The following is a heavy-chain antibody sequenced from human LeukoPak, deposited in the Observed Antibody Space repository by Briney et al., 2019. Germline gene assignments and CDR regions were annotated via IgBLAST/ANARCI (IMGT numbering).Heavy chain of an antibody. CDR2: ITNDGSST. D-gene: IGHD2-15*01. CDR3: ARDSWTRADFDY. Sequence: PGGSLRLSCAASGLTFSSHWMHWVRQAPGKGLVWVSRITNDGSSTTYADSVKGRFTISRDNAKNSLYLQMNSLRDEDTAVYYCARDSWTRADFDYWGQGTLVTVSS. CDR1: GLTFSSHW. J-gene: IGHJ4*02. V-gene: IGHV3-74*01.